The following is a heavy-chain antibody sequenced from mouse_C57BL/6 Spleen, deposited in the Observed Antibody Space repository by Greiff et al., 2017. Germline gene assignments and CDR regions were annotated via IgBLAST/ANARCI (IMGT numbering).Heavy chain of an antibody. D-gene: IGHD1-1*01. CDR1: GYTFTSYG. V-gene: IGHV1-58*01. Sequence: EVQLQQSGAELVRPGSSVKMSCKTSGYTFTSYGINWVKQRPGQGLEWIGYIYIGNGYTTYNEKFKGKATLTLDHSSSTAYMQLSSLTSEYSAIYFCARGITTVVASGNYARDYWGQGTSVTVSS. J-gene: IGHJ4*01. CDR2: IYIGNGYT. CDR3: ARGITTVVASGNYARDY.